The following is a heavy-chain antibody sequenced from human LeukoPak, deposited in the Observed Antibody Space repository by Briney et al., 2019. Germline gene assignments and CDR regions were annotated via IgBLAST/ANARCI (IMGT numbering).Heavy chain of an antibody. CDR1: GFTFSSYA. CDR2: ISNSGGST. V-gene: IGHV3-23*01. CDR3: ATHQPANYYYGMDV. D-gene: IGHD2-2*01. Sequence: GGSLRLSCAVSGFTFSSYAMSWVRQAPGKGLEWVSSISNSGGSTYYADSVKGRFTISRDNSNNTMYLQMNRLRAEDTAVYYCATHQPANYYYGMDVWGQGTTVTVSS. J-gene: IGHJ6*02.